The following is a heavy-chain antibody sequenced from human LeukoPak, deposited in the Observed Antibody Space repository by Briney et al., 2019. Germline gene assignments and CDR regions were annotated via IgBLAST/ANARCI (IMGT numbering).Heavy chain of an antibody. J-gene: IGHJ5*02. D-gene: IGHD3-9*01. Sequence: SETLSLTCTVSGGSICSYYWSWIRQPPGKGLEWIGYIYYSGSTNYNPSLKSRVTISVDTSKNQFSLKLSSVTAADTAVYYCAITYYDILANWFDPWGQGTLVTVSS. CDR2: IYYSGST. CDR1: GGSICSYY. V-gene: IGHV4-59*01. CDR3: AITYYDILANWFDP.